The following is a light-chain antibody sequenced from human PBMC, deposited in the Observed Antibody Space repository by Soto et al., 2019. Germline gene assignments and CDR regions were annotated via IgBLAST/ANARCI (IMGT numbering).Light chain of an antibody. Sequence: THSPVFLSASVGDRVTITCRASQAITNNLAWYQQKPGKPPRLLIYQESTLQSGVPSRFSGSKSGTQFTLTIDSLQPEDFATYYCQQVKSYPRTFGGGTKVDIK. J-gene: IGKJ4*01. CDR2: QES. V-gene: IGKV1-9*01. CDR3: QQVKSYPRT. CDR1: QAITNN.